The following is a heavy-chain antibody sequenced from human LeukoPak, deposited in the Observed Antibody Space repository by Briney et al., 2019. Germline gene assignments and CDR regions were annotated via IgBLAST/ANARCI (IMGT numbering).Heavy chain of an antibody. CDR3: AVLYYYDSSGYYLDY. CDR2: ISSSSSTI. J-gene: IGHJ4*02. D-gene: IGHD3-22*01. V-gene: IGHV3-48*02. Sequence: PGGSLRLSCAASGFTFSNAWMSWVRQAPGKGLEWVSYISSSSSTIYYADSVKGRFTISRDNAKNSLYLQMNSLRDEDTAVYYCAVLYYYDSSGYYLDYWGQGTLVTVSS. CDR1: GFTFSNAW.